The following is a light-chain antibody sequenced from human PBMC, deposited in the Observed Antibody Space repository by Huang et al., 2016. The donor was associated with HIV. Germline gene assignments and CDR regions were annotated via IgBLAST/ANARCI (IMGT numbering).Light chain of an antibody. J-gene: IGKJ4*01. CDR2: GAS. CDR3: QQYKNWPPVT. V-gene: IGKV3-15*01. Sequence: EIVMTQSPATLSVSPGERATLACRASQSVSSTLAWYQQKAGQTPRPLIYGASTRATVIPARFSGSGSGTEFTLTISGLQSEDSAVYYCQQYKNWPPVTFGGGTKVEIK. CDR1: QSVSST.